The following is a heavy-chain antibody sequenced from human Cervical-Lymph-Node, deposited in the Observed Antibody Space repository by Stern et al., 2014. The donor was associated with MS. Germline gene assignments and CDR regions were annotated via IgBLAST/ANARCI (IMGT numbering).Heavy chain of an antibody. Sequence: VQLVESGPGLVKSSQTLSLTCTVSGGSISSGAYYWSWIRQHPGKGLEWIGYIYYIGNTYYNPSLKSRVTMSVDTSKNQFSLKVTSVTAADTAVYYCARGHNYFDPWGQGTLVTVSS. CDR3: ARGHNYFDP. CDR2: IYYIGNT. J-gene: IGHJ5*02. V-gene: IGHV4-31*03. CDR1: GGSISSGAYY.